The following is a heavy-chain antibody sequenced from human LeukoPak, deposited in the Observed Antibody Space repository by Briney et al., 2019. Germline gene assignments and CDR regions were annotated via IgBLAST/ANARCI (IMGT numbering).Heavy chain of an antibody. D-gene: IGHD6-19*01. J-gene: IGHJ4*02. V-gene: IGHV3-30*04. Sequence: PGRSLRLSCAASGFTFRSYAMHWVRQAPGKGLEWVAVISYDGSNKYYADSVKGRFTTSRDNSKNTLYLQMNSLRAEDTAVYYCARDGGIAVAGTDFDYWGQGTLVTVSS. CDR1: GFTFRSYA. CDR3: ARDGGIAVAGTDFDY. CDR2: ISYDGSNK.